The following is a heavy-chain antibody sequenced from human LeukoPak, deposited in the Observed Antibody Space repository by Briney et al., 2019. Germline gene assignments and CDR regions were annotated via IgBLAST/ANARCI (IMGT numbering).Heavy chain of an antibody. V-gene: IGHV4-39*01. CDR1: GGSISSSSYY. CDR2: IYYSGST. Sequence: SETLSLTCTVSGGSISSSSYYWGWIRQPPGKGLEWIGSIYYSGSTYYNPSLKSRVTISVDTSKNQFSLKLSSVTAADTAVYYCARLSHDSRWYFDYWGQGTLVTGSS. D-gene: IGHD4-23*01. CDR3: ARLSHDSRWYFDY. J-gene: IGHJ4*02.